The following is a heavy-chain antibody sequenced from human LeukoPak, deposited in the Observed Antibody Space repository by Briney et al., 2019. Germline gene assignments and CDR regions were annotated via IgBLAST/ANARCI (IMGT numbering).Heavy chain of an antibody. Sequence: GGSLRLSCAASGFTFSSYGMHWVRQAPGKGLEWVAVIWYDGSNKFYADSVKGRFTISRDNSKNTLYLQMNSLRAEDTAVYYCARPRVDTAMDPGSYYYYGMDVWGQGTTVTVSS. D-gene: IGHD5-18*01. CDR2: IWYDGSNK. J-gene: IGHJ6*02. CDR1: GFTFSSYG. V-gene: IGHV3-33*01. CDR3: ARPRVDTAMDPGSYYYYGMDV.